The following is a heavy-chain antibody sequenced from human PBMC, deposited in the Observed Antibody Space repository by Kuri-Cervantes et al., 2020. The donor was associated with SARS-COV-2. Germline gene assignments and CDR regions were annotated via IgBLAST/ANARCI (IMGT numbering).Heavy chain of an antibody. Sequence: KVSCKGSGYSSTSYWISWVRQMPGKGLEWMGRIDPSDSYTNYSPSFQGHVTISADKSISTAYLQWSSLKASDTAMYYCASNYYGSGKWGQGTLVTVSS. V-gene: IGHV5-10-1*01. CDR1: GYSSTSYW. CDR2: IDPSDSYT. CDR3: ASNYYGSGK. J-gene: IGHJ4*02. D-gene: IGHD3-10*01.